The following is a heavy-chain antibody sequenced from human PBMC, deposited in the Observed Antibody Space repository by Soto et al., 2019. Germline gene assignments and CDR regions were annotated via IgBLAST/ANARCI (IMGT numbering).Heavy chain of an antibody. D-gene: IGHD3-22*01. V-gene: IGHV3-23*01. J-gene: IGHJ4*02. Sequence: EVQLLESGGGLVQPGGSLRLSCAASGFTFSSYAMSWVRQAPGKGLEWVSAISGSGGSTYYADSVKGRFTISRDNSRKTLYLQRNSLRAEDTAVYYCAKAREVVMGAYSFDYWGQGTLVTVSS. CDR2: ISGSGGST. CDR3: AKAREVVMGAYSFDY. CDR1: GFTFSSYA.